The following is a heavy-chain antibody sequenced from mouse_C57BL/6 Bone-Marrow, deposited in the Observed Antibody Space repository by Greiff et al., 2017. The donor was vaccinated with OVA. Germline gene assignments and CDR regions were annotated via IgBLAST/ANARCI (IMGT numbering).Heavy chain of an antibody. CDR3: ARNKDYYGSGDY. D-gene: IGHD1-1*01. V-gene: IGHV1-54*01. J-gene: IGHJ2*01. CDR2: INPGSGGT. CDR1: GYAFTNYL. Sequence: QVQLQQSGAELVRPGTSVKVSCKASGYAFTNYLIEWVKQRPGQGLEWIGVINPGSGGTNYNEKFKGKATLTADKSSSTAYMPLSSLTSEDSAVYFCARNKDYYGSGDYWGQGTTLTVSS.